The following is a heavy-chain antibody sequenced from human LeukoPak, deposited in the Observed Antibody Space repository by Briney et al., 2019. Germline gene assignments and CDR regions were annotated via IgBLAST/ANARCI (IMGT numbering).Heavy chain of an antibody. CDR2: IRSKANSYAT. V-gene: IGHV3-73*01. CDR1: GFTFSGSA. J-gene: IGHJ5*02. CDR3: TRQGYYDSSGYYQT. Sequence: GGSLRLSCAASGFTFSGSAMHWVRQASGKGLEWVGRIRSKANSYATAYAASVKGRFTISRDDSKNTAYLQMNSLKTEDTAVYYCTRQGYYDSSGYYQTWGQGTLVTVSS. D-gene: IGHD3-22*01.